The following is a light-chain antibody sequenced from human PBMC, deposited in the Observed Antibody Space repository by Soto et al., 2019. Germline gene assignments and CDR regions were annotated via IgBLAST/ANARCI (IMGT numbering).Light chain of an antibody. CDR2: EVI. J-gene: IGLJ2*01. CDR1: SSDVGGYEY. CDR3: CSYAAITTLV. Sequence: QSVLTQPPSASGSPGQSVTISCTGSSSDVGGYEYVSWYQQHPGKAPKLIIYEVIKRPSGVSNRFSGSKSGNTASLTISGLQAEDEADYYCCSYAAITTLVFGGGTKLTVL. V-gene: IGLV2-8*01.